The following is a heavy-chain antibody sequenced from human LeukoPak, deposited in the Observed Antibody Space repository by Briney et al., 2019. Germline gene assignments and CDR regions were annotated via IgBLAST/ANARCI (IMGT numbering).Heavy chain of an antibody. J-gene: IGHJ4*02. CDR2: IIPIFGTA. D-gene: IGHD2-2*01. Sequence: SVKVSCKASGGTFSSYPISWVRQAPGQGLEWMGGIIPIFGTANYAQKFQDRVTITADESTSTAYMELSSLRSEDTAVYYCARRAGYCSSTSCYSYYFDYWGQGTLVTVSS. CDR1: GGTFSSYP. V-gene: IGHV1-69*13. CDR3: ARRAGYCSSTSCYSYYFDY.